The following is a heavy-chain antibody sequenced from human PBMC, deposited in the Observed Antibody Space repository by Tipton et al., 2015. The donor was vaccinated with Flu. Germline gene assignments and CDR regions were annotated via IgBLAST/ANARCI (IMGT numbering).Heavy chain of an antibody. D-gene: IGHD6-13*01. V-gene: IGHV4-59*12. Sequence: LSLTCTVSGGSISSYYWSWIRQPPGKGLEWIGYIYYSGSTNYNPSLKSRVTISVDTSKNQFSLNMRSVTAADTAVYYCARVGWQQPSPYYWGQGTSVTVSS. J-gene: IGHJ4*02. CDR3: ARVGWQQPSPYY. CDR2: IYYSGST. CDR1: GGSISSYY.